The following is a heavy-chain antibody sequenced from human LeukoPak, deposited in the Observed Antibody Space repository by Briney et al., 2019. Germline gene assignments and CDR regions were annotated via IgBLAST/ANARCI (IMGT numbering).Heavy chain of an antibody. Sequence: PSETLSLTCTVSGGSISSYYWSWIRQPPGKGLEWIGDIYYSGSTNYSPSLESRVTISVDTSKNQFSLKLSSVTAADTAVYYCARAPLVNQLLYGWFDPWGQGTLVTVSS. CDR2: IYYSGST. V-gene: IGHV4-59*01. J-gene: IGHJ5*02. CDR3: ARAPLVNQLLYGWFDP. CDR1: GGSISSYY. D-gene: IGHD2-2*02.